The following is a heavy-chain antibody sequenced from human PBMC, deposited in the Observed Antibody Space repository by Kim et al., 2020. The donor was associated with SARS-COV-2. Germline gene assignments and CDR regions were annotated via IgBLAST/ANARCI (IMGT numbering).Heavy chain of an antibody. CDR3: ARSDIVTTIGIDY. V-gene: IGHV1-69*01. D-gene: IGHD5-12*01. J-gene: IGHJ4*02. Sequence: YTQKFQGRVTVAADESTSTAYMELSSLRSEDTAVYYCARSDIVTTIGIDYWGQGTLVTVSS.